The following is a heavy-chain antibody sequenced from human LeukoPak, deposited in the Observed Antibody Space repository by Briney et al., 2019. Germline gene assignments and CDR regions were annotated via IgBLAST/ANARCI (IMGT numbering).Heavy chain of an antibody. Sequence: PGRSLRLSCAASGFTFDDYAMHWVRQAPGKGLEWVSGISWNSGSIGYADSVKGRFTISRDNAKNSLYLQMNSLRAEDTALYYCARTYYYDSSGYRHSDHWGQGTLVTVSS. V-gene: IGHV3-9*01. J-gene: IGHJ4*02. CDR1: GFTFDDYA. D-gene: IGHD3-22*01. CDR3: ARTYYYDSSGYRHSDH. CDR2: ISWNSGSI.